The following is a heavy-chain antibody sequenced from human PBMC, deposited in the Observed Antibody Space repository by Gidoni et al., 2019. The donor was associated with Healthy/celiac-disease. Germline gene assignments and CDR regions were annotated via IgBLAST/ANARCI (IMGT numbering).Heavy chain of an antibody. Sequence: VKGRFTISRDNAKNSLYLQMNSLRAEDTALYYCAKDISGWATVTTGFDYWGQGTLVTVSS. CDR3: AKDISGWATVTTGFDY. J-gene: IGHJ4*02. D-gene: IGHD4-17*01. V-gene: IGHV3-9*01.